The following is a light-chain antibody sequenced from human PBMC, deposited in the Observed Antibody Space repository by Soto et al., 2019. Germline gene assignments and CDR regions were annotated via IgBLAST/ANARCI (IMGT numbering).Light chain of an antibody. V-gene: IGLV2-8*01. J-gene: IGLJ1*01. Sequence: SVLTQPPSASGSPGQSVTISCTGTSSDVGGYNYVSWYQQHPGKAPKLMIYEVIKRPSGVPDRFSGSKSGNTASLTVSGLQAEDEADYYCSSYAGSENYVFGTGTKVTVL. CDR1: SSDVGGYNY. CDR3: SSYAGSENYV. CDR2: EVI.